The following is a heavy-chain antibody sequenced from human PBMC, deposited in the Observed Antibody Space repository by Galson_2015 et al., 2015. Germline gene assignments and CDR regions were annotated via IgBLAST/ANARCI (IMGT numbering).Heavy chain of an antibody. CDR1: GFTFSSSV. D-gene: IGHD2-21*02. Sequence: PVRSLRLSCAASGFTFSSSVMPWVCQAPGKGLEWVAVISYDGSNKYYADSVKGRFTISRDNSKNTLYLQMNSLRAEDTAVYYCAKFTSSCGGDCSNYYYGMDIWGQGTTVTVSS. J-gene: IGHJ6*02. CDR2: ISYDGSNK. CDR3: AKFTSSCGGDCSNYYYGMDI. V-gene: IGHV3-30*18.